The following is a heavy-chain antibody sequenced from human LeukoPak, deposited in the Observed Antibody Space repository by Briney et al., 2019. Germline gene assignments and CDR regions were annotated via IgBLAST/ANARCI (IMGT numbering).Heavy chain of an antibody. CDR2: IWYAASNK. CDR1: GFTFSSFG. V-gene: IGHV3-33*01. Sequence: GGSLTLSCAASGFTFSSFGMHWVRQAPGKGLEWVAVIWYAASNKYYADSVKGRFTISRDNSKNTLYMQMNSLRDDDTAVYYCVRGVGVSRFNYLDPWGQGTLFIVSS. CDR3: VRGVGVSRFNYLDP. D-gene: IGHD1-7*01. J-gene: IGHJ5*02.